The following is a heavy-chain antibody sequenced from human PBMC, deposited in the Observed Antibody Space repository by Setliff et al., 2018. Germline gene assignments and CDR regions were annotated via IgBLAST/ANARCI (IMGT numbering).Heavy chain of an antibody. CDR2: MNPNSGRT. V-gene: IGHV1-8*01. Sequence: ASVKVSCKASGYTFTANSFHWVRQAPGQGLEWMGWMNPNSGRTGYPQKFQGRVTMTRNTSISTAYMELSSLRSEDTAVYYCARGGEAVAGTPISLDYWGQGTLVTVSS. CDR3: ARGGEAVAGTPISLDY. J-gene: IGHJ4*02. CDR1: GYTFTANS. D-gene: IGHD6-19*01.